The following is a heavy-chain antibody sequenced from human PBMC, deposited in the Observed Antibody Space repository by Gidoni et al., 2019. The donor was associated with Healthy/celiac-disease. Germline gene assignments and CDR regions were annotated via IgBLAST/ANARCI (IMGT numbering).Heavy chain of an antibody. V-gene: IGHV3-30-3*01. CDR2: ISYDGNNK. Sequence: QVQLVESGGGVAQPGMSLRLSCAASGFTFSTYAMHWVRQAPAKGLVWVAVISYDGNNKYYADSVEGRFTISRDNSKNTLILQMDSLIVEDTAVYYCACITTRPGDPFDIWGQGAMVTVSS. CDR3: ACITTRPGDPFDI. J-gene: IGHJ3*02. D-gene: IGHD6-6*01. CDR1: GFTFSTYA.